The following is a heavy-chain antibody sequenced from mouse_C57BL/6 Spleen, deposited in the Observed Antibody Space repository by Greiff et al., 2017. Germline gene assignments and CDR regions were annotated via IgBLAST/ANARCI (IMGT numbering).Heavy chain of an antibody. CDR3: ARGYSNYGSAMDY. CDR2: IYPGSGST. J-gene: IGHJ4*01. V-gene: IGHV1-55*01. CDR1: GYTFTSYW. Sequence: QVHVKQSGAELVKPGASVKMSCKASGYTFTSYWITWVKQRPGQGLEWIGDIYPGSGSTNYNEKFKSKATLTVDTSSSTAYMQLSSLTSEDSAVYYCARGYSNYGSAMDYWGQGTSVTVSS. D-gene: IGHD2-5*01.